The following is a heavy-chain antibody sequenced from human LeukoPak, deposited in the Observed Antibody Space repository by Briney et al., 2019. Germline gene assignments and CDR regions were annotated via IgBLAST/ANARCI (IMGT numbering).Heavy chain of an antibody. CDR2: IIPIFGIA. J-gene: IGHJ4*02. D-gene: IGHD1-26*01. CDR1: GGTFSSYA. CDR3: ARDVLGATPYYFDY. Sequence: ASVKVSCKASGGTFSSYAINWVRQAPGQGLEWMGRIIPIFGIANYAQKFQGRVTITADKSTSTVYMELSSLRSEDTAVYYCARDVLGATPYYFDYWGQGTLVTVSS. V-gene: IGHV1-69*04.